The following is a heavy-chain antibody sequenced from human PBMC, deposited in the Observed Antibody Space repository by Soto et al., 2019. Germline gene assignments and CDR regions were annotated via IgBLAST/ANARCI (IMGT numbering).Heavy chain of an antibody. Sequence: QVQLQESGPGLVKPSETLSLTCTVSGGSISSYYWSWIRQPPGKGLEWIGYIYYSGSTNYNPSLKSRVTISVDTSKNQFSLKLSSVTAADTAVYYCANLDVWGWFDPWGQGTLVTVSS. CDR2: IYYSGST. CDR1: GGSISSYY. V-gene: IGHV4-59*01. CDR3: ANLDVWGWFDP. D-gene: IGHD7-27*01. J-gene: IGHJ5*02.